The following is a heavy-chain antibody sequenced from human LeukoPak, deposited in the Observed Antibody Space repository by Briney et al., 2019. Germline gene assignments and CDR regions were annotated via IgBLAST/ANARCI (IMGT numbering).Heavy chain of an antibody. CDR3: AKCRPKGSSTYYFDY. Sequence: GGSLRLSCAASGFTFSSYWMSWVRQAPGKGLEWVANIKQDGSEKYYVDSVKGRFTISRDNAKNSLYLQMNSLRAEDTAVYYCAKCRPKGSSTYYFDYWGQGTLVTVSS. J-gene: IGHJ4*02. D-gene: IGHD6-6*01. V-gene: IGHV3-7*01. CDR1: GFTFSSYW. CDR2: IKQDGSEK.